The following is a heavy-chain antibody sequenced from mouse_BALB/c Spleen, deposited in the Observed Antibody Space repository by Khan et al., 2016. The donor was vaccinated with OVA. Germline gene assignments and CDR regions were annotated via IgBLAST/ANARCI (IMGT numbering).Heavy chain of an antibody. CDR1: GYSFTVYY. D-gene: IGHD2-14*01. CDR2: INPNTDNT. V-gene: IGHV1-43*01. CDR3: ARGYDFLAY. Sequence: VQLKQSGPDLVKTGASVKISCKASGYSFTVYYMNWVKLSPGKSLECIGRINPNTDNTNYNQKFKGKAILTVDTSSSTAYMELSSLTSEDSAVNVCARGYDFLAYWGQGTLVTVSA. J-gene: IGHJ3*01.